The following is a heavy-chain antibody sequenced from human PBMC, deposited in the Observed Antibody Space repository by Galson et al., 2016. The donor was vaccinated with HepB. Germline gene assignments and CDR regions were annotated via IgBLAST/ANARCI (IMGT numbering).Heavy chain of an antibody. D-gene: IGHD3-10*01. CDR2: ISGSGGST. V-gene: IGHV3-23*01. Sequence: ETLSLTCAVSGGSVSSSNWWSWVRQAPGKGLEWVSGISGSGGSTYYADSVKGRFTISRDNSKNTLYLQMNSLRAEDTAIYYCAKRGRAFDIWGQGTMVTVSS. CDR3: AKRGRAFDI. J-gene: IGHJ3*02. CDR1: GGSVSSSN.